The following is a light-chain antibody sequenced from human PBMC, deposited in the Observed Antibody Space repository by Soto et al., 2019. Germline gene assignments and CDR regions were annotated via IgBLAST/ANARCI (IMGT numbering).Light chain of an antibody. CDR1: QSVSNY. J-gene: IGKJ5*01. CDR2: EAS. Sequence: IVLTQSPATLSMSPGERATLSCRASQSVSNYLAWYQQKPGQAPRLLIYEASNRASGIPARFSGRGSGTEFTLSIGSLQSEDFAVYYCQQYNNWPPITFGQGTRLEIK. V-gene: IGKV3D-15*01. CDR3: QQYNNWPPIT.